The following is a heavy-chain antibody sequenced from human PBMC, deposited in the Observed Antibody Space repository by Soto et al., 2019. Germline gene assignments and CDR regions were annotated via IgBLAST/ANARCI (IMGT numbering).Heavy chain of an antibody. J-gene: IGHJ5*02. CDR3: ARDRESIAARLSQQNWFDP. CDR1: DGSISSSNW. D-gene: IGHD6-6*01. CDR2: IYHSGST. Sequence: SETLSLTCAVSDGSISSSNWWSWVRQPPGKGLEWIGEIYHSGSTNYNPSLKSRVTISVDKSKNQFSLKLSSVTAADTAVYYCARDRESIAARLSQQNWFDPWGQGTLVTVS. V-gene: IGHV4-4*02.